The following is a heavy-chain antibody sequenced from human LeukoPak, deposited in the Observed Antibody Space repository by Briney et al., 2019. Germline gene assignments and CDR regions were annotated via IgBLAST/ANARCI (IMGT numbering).Heavy chain of an antibody. CDR3: ARDGCQPDS. Sequence: GGSLRLSCAAAGFTFSDYSMTWIRQAPGKGLECVSHISTSRVNTILYVDSVKGRFTISRDDARNSLSLQMNSLRAEDTAVYYCARDGCQPDSWGLGTLVTVSS. J-gene: IGHJ5*01. CDR1: GFTFSDYS. D-gene: IGHD6-19*01. CDR2: ISTSRVNTI. V-gene: IGHV3-11*01.